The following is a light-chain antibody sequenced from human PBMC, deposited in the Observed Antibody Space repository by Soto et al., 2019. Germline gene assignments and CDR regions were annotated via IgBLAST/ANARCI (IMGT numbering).Light chain of an antibody. CDR2: EVS. CDR1: SSDVGSYNR. V-gene: IGLV2-18*01. CDR3: SLYTSSDVV. J-gene: IGLJ2*01. Sequence: QSALTQPPSVSGSPGQSVTISCTGTSSDVGSYNRVSWYQQSPGTAPKLMIYEVSNRPSGVPDRFSGSKSGNTASLTISGLQAEDEADYYCSLYTSSDVVFGGGTQLTVL.